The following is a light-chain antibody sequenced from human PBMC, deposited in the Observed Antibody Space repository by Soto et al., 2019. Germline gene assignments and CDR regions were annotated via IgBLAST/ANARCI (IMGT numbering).Light chain of an antibody. V-gene: IGKV3-11*01. Sequence: EIVMTQSPGTLSVSPGERATLSCRASQSVSVNLAWYQQKPGQAPRLLIYDTSNRATGIPARFSGSGSGTDFTLTISGLETEDFAVYYCQQRGNWPPGFTFGPGTTVDMK. CDR2: DTS. J-gene: IGKJ3*01. CDR3: QQRGNWPPGFT. CDR1: QSVSVN.